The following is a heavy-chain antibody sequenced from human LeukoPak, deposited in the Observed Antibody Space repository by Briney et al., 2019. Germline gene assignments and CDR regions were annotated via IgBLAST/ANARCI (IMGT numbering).Heavy chain of an antibody. D-gene: IGHD6-13*01. Sequence: GGSLRLSCAASRFTFSSYAMSWVRQAPGKGLEWVSAISGSGGSTYYADSVKGRFTISRDNAKNSLYLQMNSLRAEDTAVYYCAREYSSSWYSRAFDIWGQGTMVTVSS. CDR3: AREYSSSWYSRAFDI. CDR1: RFTFSSYA. CDR2: ISGSGGST. V-gene: IGHV3-23*01. J-gene: IGHJ3*02.